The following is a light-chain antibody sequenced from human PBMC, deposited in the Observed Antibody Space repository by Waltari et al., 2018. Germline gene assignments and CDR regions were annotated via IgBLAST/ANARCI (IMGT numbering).Light chain of an antibody. CDR3: QQRSNWPYT. V-gene: IGKV3-11*01. CDR1: ETVRSY. J-gene: IGKJ2*01. CDR2: DPA. Sequence: WGGRETVRSYIYCYQQRPGRRPRLLNFDPARIHNDISAEFSGRGSGTDFTITLSDLEPEDFAVHYCQQRSNWPYTLGQGTRVELK.